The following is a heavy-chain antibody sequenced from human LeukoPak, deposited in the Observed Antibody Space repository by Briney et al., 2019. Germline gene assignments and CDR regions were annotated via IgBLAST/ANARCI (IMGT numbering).Heavy chain of an antibody. J-gene: IGHJ6*03. CDR2: INAGNCNT. CDR3: GRGYGSGSFDRFDYYYMDV. V-gene: IGHV1-3*03. Sequence: GASVNVSCKASGYTFTIYSMHCVRQAPGQRLEGMGWINAGNCNTKYSQDFQSRVTITRDTSASTAYMELSSLRSEDMAVYYCGRGYGSGSFDRFDYYYMDVWGKGTTVTVSS. CDR1: GYTFTIYS. D-gene: IGHD3-10*01.